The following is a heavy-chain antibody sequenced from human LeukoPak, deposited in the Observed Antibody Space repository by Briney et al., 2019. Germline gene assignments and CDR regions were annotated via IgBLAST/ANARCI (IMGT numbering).Heavy chain of an antibody. CDR2: INPSGGST. Sequence: ASVKVSCKASGYTFTSYYMHWVRQAPGQGLEWMGRINPSGGSTSYAQKFQGRVTMTRDTSTSTVYMELNSLRSEDMAMYYCATGTSPYGDRSGGDWGQGTLVTVSS. V-gene: IGHV1-46*01. J-gene: IGHJ4*02. CDR1: GYTFTSYY. D-gene: IGHD4-17*01. CDR3: ATGTSPYGDRSGGD.